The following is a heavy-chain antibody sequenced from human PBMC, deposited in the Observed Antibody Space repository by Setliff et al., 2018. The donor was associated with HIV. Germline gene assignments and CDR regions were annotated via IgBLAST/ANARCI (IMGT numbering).Heavy chain of an antibody. J-gene: IGHJ6*03. V-gene: IGHV3-49*04. Sequence: PGGSLRLSCTASGFTFDDYAMSWVRQAPGKGLEWVGFIRSKTYGGTTEYAASVKGRFTISRDDSKSIAFLQMYSLKTEDTAVYYCSRLRGYSFGLASYYYYYMDVWGKGTTVTVSS. D-gene: IGHD5-18*01. CDR3: SRLRGYSFGLASYYYYYMDV. CDR2: IRSKTYGGTT. CDR1: GFTFDDYA.